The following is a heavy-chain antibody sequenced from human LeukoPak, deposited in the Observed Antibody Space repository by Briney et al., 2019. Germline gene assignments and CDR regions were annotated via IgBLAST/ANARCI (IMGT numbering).Heavy chain of an antibody. J-gene: IGHJ4*02. CDR2: IYYSGST. D-gene: IGHD5/OR15-5a*01. CDR3: ARGGSRSYTSSTLDY. V-gene: IGHV4-59*01. Sequence: SETLSLTCTVSGGSISSYYWSWIRQPPGKGLEWIGYIYYSGSTNYNPSLKSRVTVSMDTSKNRFSLKLSSLTAADTAVYYCARGGSRSYTSSTLDYWGQGTLVTVAS. CDR1: GGSISSYY.